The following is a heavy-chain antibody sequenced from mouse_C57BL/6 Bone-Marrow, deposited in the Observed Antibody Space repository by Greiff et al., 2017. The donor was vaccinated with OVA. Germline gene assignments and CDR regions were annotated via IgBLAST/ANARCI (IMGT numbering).Heavy chain of an antibody. CDR1: GYTFTGSW. V-gene: IGHV1-9*01. J-gene: IGHJ4*01. Sequence: VQLQQSGAELMKPGASVKLSCKATGYTFTGSWIEWVKQRPGHGLEWIGEILPGSGSTNYNEKFKGKATFTADKSSNTAYMQLSSLTTEDSAICYCAIVYYGSEDAMDYWGQGTSVTVSA. CDR3: AIVYYGSEDAMDY. D-gene: IGHD1-1*01. CDR2: ILPGSGST.